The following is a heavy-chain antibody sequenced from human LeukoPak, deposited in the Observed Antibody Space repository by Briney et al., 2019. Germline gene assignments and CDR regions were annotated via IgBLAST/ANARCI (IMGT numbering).Heavy chain of an antibody. D-gene: IGHD5-18*01. V-gene: IGHV4-31*03. J-gene: IGHJ4*02. CDR2: VYHSGIS. CDR1: GDSVSSGGYY. CDR3: ASSRGGYSPHGD. Sequence: ASETLSLTCSVSGDSVSSGGYYWSWVRQHPGKGLEWIGYVYHSGISYYNASLERRVTISIDTSKNQFSLKLSSVTAADTAVYYCASSRGGYSPHGDWGQGTLVTVSS.